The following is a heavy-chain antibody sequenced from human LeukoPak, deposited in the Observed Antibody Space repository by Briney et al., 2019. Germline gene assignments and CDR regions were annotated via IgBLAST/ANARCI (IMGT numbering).Heavy chain of an antibody. Sequence: GGSLRLSCAASGFTFSSYSMNWVRQAPGKGLEWVSYISSSSSTIYYADSVKGRFTISRDNAKNSLYLQMNSLRAEDTAVYYCARVPQCSSTSCYSDYFDYWGQGTLVTVSS. D-gene: IGHD2-2*02. J-gene: IGHJ4*02. V-gene: IGHV3-48*01. CDR1: GFTFSSYS. CDR2: ISSSSSTI. CDR3: ARVPQCSSTSCYSDYFDY.